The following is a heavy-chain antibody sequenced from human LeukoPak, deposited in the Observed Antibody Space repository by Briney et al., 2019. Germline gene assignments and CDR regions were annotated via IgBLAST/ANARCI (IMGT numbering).Heavy chain of an antibody. CDR2: ISWNSGSI. CDR3: AKDKGSSWYFKDC. V-gene: IGHV3-9*02. J-gene: IGHJ4*02. CDR1: GFTSDDYA. Sequence: GGSLRLSCAASGFTSDDYAMHWVRQAPGKGLEWVSGISWNSGSIGYADSVKGRFTISRDNAKNSLYLQMNSLRAEDTALYYCAKDKGSSWYFKDCWGQGTLVTVSS. D-gene: IGHD6-13*01.